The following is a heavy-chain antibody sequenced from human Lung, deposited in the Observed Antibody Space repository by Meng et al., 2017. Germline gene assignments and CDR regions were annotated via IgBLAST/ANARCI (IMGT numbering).Heavy chain of an antibody. Sequence: HPQHWGAGLLQPSGSLSLTCCVSGGSFSDYYWSWIRQPPGKGLEWIGEINHSGSTNYNPSLESRATISVDTSQNNLSLKLSSVTAADSAVYYCARGPTTMAHDFDYWGQGTLVTVSS. CDR1: GGSFSDYY. J-gene: IGHJ4*02. V-gene: IGHV4-34*01. CDR2: INHSGST. D-gene: IGHD4-11*01. CDR3: ARGPTTMAHDFDY.